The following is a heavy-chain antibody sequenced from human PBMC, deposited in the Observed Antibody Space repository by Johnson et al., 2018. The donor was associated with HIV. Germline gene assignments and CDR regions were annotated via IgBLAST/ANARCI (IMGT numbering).Heavy chain of an antibody. J-gene: IGHJ3*02. Sequence: QMQLVESGGGVVQPGRSLRLSCAASGFTFSSYAMHWVRQAPGKGLEWVAVISYDGSNKYYSDSVKGRFIISRDTSKNTLYLQMNSLRAEDTAVYYCARDGGIGSTREDAFDIWGQGTMGIVSS. CDR1: GFTFSSYA. CDR2: ISYDGSNK. CDR3: ARDGGIGSTREDAFDI. D-gene: IGHD2-2*01. V-gene: IGHV3-30-3*01.